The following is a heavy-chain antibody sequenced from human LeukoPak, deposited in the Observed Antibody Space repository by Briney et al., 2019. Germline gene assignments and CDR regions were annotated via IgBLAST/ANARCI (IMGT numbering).Heavy chain of an antibody. CDR1: GFTFTYSA. J-gene: IGHJ4*02. Sequence: AGGSLRLSCAASGFTFTYSAMTWVRRAPGKGLEWVSTVSGSGGNTYYADSVKGRFTISRDNSENTVSLQMNSLRAQDTAVYYCAKSLAVPGSPDQWGQGTLVTVSS. D-gene: IGHD6-19*01. CDR2: VSGSGGNT. CDR3: AKSLAVPGSPDQ. V-gene: IGHV3-23*01.